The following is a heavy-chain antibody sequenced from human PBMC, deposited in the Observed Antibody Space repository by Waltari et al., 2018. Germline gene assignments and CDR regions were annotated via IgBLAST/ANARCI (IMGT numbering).Heavy chain of an antibody. CDR1: GDSISSGDYY. CDR3: AREVGYYYDSSGYYWDY. CDR2: TYTSGST. D-gene: IGHD3-22*01. Sequence: QVQLQESGPGLVKPSQTLSLTCTVSGDSISSGDYYWSWIRQPAGKGLEWIGRTYTSGSTNYNPSLKSRVTISVDTSKNQFSLKLSSVTAADTAVYYCAREVGYYYDSSGYYWDYWGQGSLVTVSS. V-gene: IGHV4-61*02. J-gene: IGHJ4*02.